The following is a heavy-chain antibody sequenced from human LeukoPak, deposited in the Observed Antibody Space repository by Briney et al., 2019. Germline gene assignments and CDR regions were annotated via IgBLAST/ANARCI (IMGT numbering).Heavy chain of an antibody. Sequence: GGSLRLSCAASGFTFSSYEMNWVRQAPGRGLEWVSYISSSGSTIYYADSVKGRFTISRDNAKNSLYLQMNSQRAEDTAVYYCAELGITMIGGVWGKGTTVTISS. D-gene: IGHD3-10*02. CDR1: GFTFSSYE. J-gene: IGHJ6*04. V-gene: IGHV3-48*03. CDR3: AELGITMIGGV. CDR2: ISSSGSTI.